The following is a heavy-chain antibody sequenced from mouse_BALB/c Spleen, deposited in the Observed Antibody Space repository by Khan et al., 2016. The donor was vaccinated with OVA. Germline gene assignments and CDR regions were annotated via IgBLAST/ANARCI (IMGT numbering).Heavy chain of an antibody. CDR2: IDPENGNT. Sequence: IQLVQSGAELVRPGALVNLSCKASGFNIKDYYIHWVKQRPEQGLEWIGWIDPENGNTIYDPKFQGKASITSDTSSKTAYLQLSRLTSEDTAVDYCARNGYSPWFAYGGQGTLVTFSA. J-gene: IGHJ3*01. CDR3: ARNGYSPWFAY. D-gene: IGHD2-3*01. CDR1: GFNIKDYY. V-gene: IGHV14-1*02.